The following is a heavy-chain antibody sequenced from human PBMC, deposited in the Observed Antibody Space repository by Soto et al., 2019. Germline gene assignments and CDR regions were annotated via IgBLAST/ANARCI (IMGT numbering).Heavy chain of an antibody. CDR3: ASRTPAYYVVWKDPRMVLLDL. Sequence: GAPEKVSRKASGYTFTSHDIIWVRQAAGQGLEYMGWMNPISEMSKTIYLPNFRDRVIMSRDTSLEPAYLEVRHLRSDDQAGYLWASRTPAYYVVWKDPRMVLLDLWGQGTRATFS. CDR1: GYTFTSHD. D-gene: IGHD3-16*01. V-gene: IGHV1-8*01. CDR2: MNPISEMSKT. J-gene: IGHJ5*02.